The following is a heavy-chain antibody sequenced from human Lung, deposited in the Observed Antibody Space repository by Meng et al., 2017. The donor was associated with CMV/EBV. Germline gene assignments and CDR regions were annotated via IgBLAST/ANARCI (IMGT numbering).Heavy chain of an antibody. Sequence: GESLKISCAASGFTFSSYAMSWVRQAPGKGLEWVSVIYSGGSSTYYADSVKGRFTISRDNSKNTLYLQMNSLRVEDTAVYYCAKPIQGSYGMDVWGQGTTVTVSS. V-gene: IGHV3-23*03. CDR1: GFTFSSYA. D-gene: IGHD2-2*02. CDR2: IYSGGSST. J-gene: IGHJ6*02. CDR3: AKPIQGSYGMDV.